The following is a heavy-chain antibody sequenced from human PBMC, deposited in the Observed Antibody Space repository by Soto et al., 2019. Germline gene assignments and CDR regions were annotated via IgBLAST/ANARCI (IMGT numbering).Heavy chain of an antibody. CDR2: IYHSGST. J-gene: IGHJ4*02. CDR1: GGSVSSGSYY. Sequence: QVQLQESGPGLVKPSETLSLTCTVSGGSVSSGSYYWNWIRQPPGKGLEWIGYIYHSGSTNYNPSLKSRVTISVDTSENQFSLKLSSVTAADTALYYCARDQGDFVGNSALDYWGQGTLVTVSS. V-gene: IGHV4-61*01. CDR3: ARDQGDFVGNSALDY. D-gene: IGHD4-4*01.